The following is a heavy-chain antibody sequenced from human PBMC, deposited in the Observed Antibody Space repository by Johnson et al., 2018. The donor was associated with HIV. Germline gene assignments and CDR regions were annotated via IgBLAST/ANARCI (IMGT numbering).Heavy chain of an antibody. V-gene: IGHV3-66*02. J-gene: IGHJ3*01. D-gene: IGHD3-22*01. CDR1: GFIVSTNY. CDR2: IYSGGNT. CDR3: ARDIRAYYFDTSGRSHSDAFDV. Sequence: VQLVESGGGVVRPGGSLRLSCAASGFIVSTNYMNWVRQAPGKGLEWVSGIYSGGNTYYADSVKGRFTISRDNSKNTVDLQMNSLRTEDTAIYYCARDIRAYYFDTSGRSHSDAFDVWGQGTMVTVSS.